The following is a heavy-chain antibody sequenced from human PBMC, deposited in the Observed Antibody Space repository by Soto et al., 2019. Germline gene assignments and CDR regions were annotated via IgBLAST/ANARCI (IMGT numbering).Heavy chain of an antibody. D-gene: IGHD2-21*01. J-gene: IGHJ3*02. V-gene: IGHV1-69*13. CDR3: ARLLALLAYCGYYPPGYDAFDI. Sequence: SVKVSCKASGGTFSSYAISWVRQAPGQGLEWMGGIIPIFGTANYAQKFQGRVTITADESTSTAYMELSSLRSEDTAVYYCARLLALLAYCGYYPPGYDAFDIWGQGTMVTVSS. CDR1: GGTFSSYA. CDR2: IIPIFGTA.